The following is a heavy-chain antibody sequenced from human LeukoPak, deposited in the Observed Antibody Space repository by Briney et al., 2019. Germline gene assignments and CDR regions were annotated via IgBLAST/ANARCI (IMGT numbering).Heavy chain of an antibody. CDR2: MNPNGGNT. V-gene: IGHV1-8*01. J-gene: IGHJ6*03. D-gene: IGHD3-3*01. CDR3: ARGLRYYDFWSGYHSGGYYYYMDV. Sequence: ASVKVSCKASGYTFTSYDINWVRQATGQGLEWMGWMNPNGGNTGYAQKFQGRVTMTRNTSISTAYMELSSLRSEDTAVYYCARGLRYYDFWSGYHSGGYYYYMDVWGKGTTVTVSS. CDR1: GYTFTSYD.